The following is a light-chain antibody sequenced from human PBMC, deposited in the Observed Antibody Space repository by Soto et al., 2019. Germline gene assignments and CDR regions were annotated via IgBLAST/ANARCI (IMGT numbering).Light chain of an antibody. Sequence: SYELTQPPSVSVSPGQTASITCSGHKLGNKYACWYQRKPGQSPVLVIYQDTKRPSGIPERFSGPNSGNTATLTISGTQAMDEADYYCQAWDSSTVVFGGGTKLTVL. CDR3: QAWDSSTVV. J-gene: IGLJ2*01. CDR2: QDT. CDR1: KLGNKY. V-gene: IGLV3-1*01.